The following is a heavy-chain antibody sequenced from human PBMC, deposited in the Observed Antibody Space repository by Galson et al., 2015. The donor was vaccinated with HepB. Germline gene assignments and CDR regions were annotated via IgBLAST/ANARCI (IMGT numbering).Heavy chain of an antibody. Sequence: SLRLSCAASGFTFSSYWMSWVRQAPGKGLEWVANIKQDGSEKYCVDSVKGRFTISRDNAKNSLYLQMNSLRAEDTAVYYCARREGVTTVWMDYYYYGMDVWGQGTTVTVSS. J-gene: IGHJ6*02. CDR3: ARREGVTTVWMDYYYYGMDV. CDR2: IKQDGSEK. D-gene: IGHD4-11*01. CDR1: GFTFSSYW. V-gene: IGHV3-7*01.